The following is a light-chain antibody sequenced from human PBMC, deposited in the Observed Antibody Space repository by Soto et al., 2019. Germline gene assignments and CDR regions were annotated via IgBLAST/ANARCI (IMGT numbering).Light chain of an antibody. V-gene: IGLV1-40*01. Sequence: QSVLTQPPSVSGAPGQRVTISCSGSSSNIGAGYEVHWYQQPPGTAPKLLIYDDNNRPSGVHDRFSGSKSGTSASLAITGLQAEDEADYYCQSYDSSLSGSVFGGGTKLTVL. J-gene: IGLJ2*01. CDR2: DDN. CDR3: QSYDSSLSGSV. CDR1: SSNIGAGYE.